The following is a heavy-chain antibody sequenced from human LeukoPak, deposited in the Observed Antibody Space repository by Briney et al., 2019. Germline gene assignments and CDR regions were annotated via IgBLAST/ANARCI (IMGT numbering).Heavy chain of an antibody. J-gene: IGHJ1*01. D-gene: IGHD6-19*01. CDR3: AKDLVVAGQKYFQH. V-gene: IGHV3-23*01. Sequence: GGSLRLSCAASGFTFSDYYMSWIRQAPGKGLEWVSAISGSGGSTYYADSVKGRFTISRDNSKNTLYLQMNSLRAEDTAVYYCAKDLVVAGQKYFQHWGQGTLVTVSS. CDR1: GFTFSDYY. CDR2: ISGSGGST.